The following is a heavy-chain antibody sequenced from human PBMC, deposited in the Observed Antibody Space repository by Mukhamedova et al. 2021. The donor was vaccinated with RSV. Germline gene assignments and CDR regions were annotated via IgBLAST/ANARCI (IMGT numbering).Heavy chain of an antibody. D-gene: IGHD6-13*01. CDR3: AREVVAAAGEDFDY. V-gene: IGHV1-18*01. Sequence: RVTMTTDTSTSTAYMELRSLRSDDTAVYYCAREVVAAAGEDFDYWGQGTLVTVSS. J-gene: IGHJ4*02.